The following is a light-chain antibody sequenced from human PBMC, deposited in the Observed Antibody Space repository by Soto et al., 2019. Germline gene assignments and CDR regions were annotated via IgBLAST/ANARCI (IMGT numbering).Light chain of an antibody. V-gene: IGKV3-11*01. CDR1: QSVTSY. CDR3: QQRSDWPLT. CDR2: DVS. Sequence: EILFTQSPATLSLSPGERATLSCRASQSVTSYLAWYQQKPGQPPRLLIYDVSNRDSGIPARFSGSGSETDFTLTISSLEPEDFEVYYCQQRSDWPLTFGQGTRLEIK. J-gene: IGKJ5*01.